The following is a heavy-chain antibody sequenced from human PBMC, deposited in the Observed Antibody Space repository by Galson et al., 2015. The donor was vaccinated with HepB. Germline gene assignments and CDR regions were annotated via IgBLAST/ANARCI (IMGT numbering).Heavy chain of an antibody. J-gene: IGHJ6*02. V-gene: IGHV1-18*04. CDR1: GYTFTSYG. Sequence: SVKVSCKASGYTFTSYGISWVRQAPGQGLEWMGWISAYNGNTNYAQKLQGRVTMTTDTSTSTAYMELRSLRSDDTAVYYCARDMRFLEWLQLRHHTQYYYYGMDVWGQATTVTVSS. CDR2: ISAYNGNT. D-gene: IGHD3-3*01. CDR3: ARDMRFLEWLQLRHHTQYYYYGMDV.